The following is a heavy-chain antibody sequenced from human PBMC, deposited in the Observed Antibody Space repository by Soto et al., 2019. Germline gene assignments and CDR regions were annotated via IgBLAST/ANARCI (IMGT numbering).Heavy chain of an antibody. CDR3: ARHLPVSWFDP. V-gene: IGHV4-61*08. CDR1: GCPIINGDIY. J-gene: IGHJ5*02. CDR2: IYYRGST. Sequence: SETLSLTCTVSGCPIINGDIYLNWIRQHPEKGLEWIGYIYYRGSTNYNPSLKSRVTISVDTSKNQFSLKLSSVTAVDTAVYYCARHLPVSWFDPWGQGTLVTVSS.